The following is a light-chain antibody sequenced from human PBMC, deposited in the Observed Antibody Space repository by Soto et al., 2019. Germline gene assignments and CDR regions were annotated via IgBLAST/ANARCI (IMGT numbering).Light chain of an antibody. CDR2: GAS. Sequence: EIVLTQSPGTLSLSPGERATLSSRASQSVSSNYLAWYQQKPAQAPRLLIYGASSRDTCIPDRFGGSGSGTDFTLIISGLEPEDFAVYYCQKYGSSPWTFGQGTKVEIK. V-gene: IGKV3-20*01. CDR3: QKYGSSPWT. CDR1: QSVSSNY. J-gene: IGKJ1*01.